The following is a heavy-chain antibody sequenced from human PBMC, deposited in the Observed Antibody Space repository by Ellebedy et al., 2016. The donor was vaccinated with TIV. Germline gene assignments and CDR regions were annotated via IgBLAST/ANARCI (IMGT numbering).Heavy chain of an antibody. CDR1: GFNFSIYH. J-gene: IGHJ6*02. Sequence: GESLKISCAPSGFNFSIYHMNWVRQVAGKGLEWISSINPSSGYIYYADSVKGRFTMSRDSAKKFLYLQMNSLRAEDTAVYYCARGENRDGMDVWGQGTSVIVSS. V-gene: IGHV3-21*01. CDR3: ARGENRDGMDV. D-gene: IGHD2/OR15-2a*01. CDR2: INPSSGYI.